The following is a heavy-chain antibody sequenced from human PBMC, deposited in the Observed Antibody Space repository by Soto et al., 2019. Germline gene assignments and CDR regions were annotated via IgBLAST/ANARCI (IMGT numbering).Heavy chain of an antibody. J-gene: IGHJ4*02. CDR1: GFTFSSYA. CDR3: ARAGGLLLDY. Sequence: QVQLVESGGGVVQPGRSLRLSCAASGFTFSSYAMHWVRQAPGKGLGWVAVISYDGSNKYYADSVKGRFTISRDISKNTLYLQMNRLRAEDTAVYYCARAGGLLLDYWGQGTLVTVSS. D-gene: IGHD2-15*01. V-gene: IGHV3-30-3*01. CDR2: ISYDGSNK.